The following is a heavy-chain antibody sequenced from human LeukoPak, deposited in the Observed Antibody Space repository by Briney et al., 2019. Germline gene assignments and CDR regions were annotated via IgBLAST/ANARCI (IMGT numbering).Heavy chain of an antibody. D-gene: IGHD3-10*01. CDR3: ARDPSIWFGERRLLNWFDP. CDR2: ISSSSSYI. Sequence: PGGSLRLSCAASGFTFSSYSMNWVRQAPGKGLEWVSSISSSSSYIYYADSVKGRFTISRDNAKNSLYLQMNSLRAEDTAVYYCARDPSIWFGERRLLNWFDPWGQGTLVTVSS. V-gene: IGHV3-21*01. J-gene: IGHJ5*02. CDR1: GFTFSSYS.